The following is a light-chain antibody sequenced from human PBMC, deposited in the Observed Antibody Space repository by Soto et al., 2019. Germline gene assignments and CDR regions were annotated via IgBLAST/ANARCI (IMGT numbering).Light chain of an antibody. CDR1: SSDVGGYSY. CDR3: ASYTTSSTYV. V-gene: IGLV2-14*01. CDR2: DVS. J-gene: IGLJ1*01. Sequence: QSVLTQPASVSGSPGQSIAISCTGTSSDVGGYSYVSWYQQQPGKAPKLVISDVSNRPSGVSDRFSGSKSGNTASLTISGPQTEDEADYYCASYTTSSTYVFGTGTRSPS.